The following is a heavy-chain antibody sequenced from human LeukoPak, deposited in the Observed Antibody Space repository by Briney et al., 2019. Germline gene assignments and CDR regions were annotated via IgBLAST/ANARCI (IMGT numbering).Heavy chain of an antibody. CDR1: GASISDYY. J-gene: IGHJ4*02. CDR3: LTVDTSMGVDY. Sequence: SETLSLTCTVSGASISDYYWSWIRQAPGKGLEWIGYIYYTGIANYNPSLKSRLTMSVDTSKSQLSLRLSSVTAADTAVYYCLTVDTSMGVDYWGQGTLVTVSS. CDR2: IYYTGIA. D-gene: IGHD5-18*01. V-gene: IGHV4-59*08.